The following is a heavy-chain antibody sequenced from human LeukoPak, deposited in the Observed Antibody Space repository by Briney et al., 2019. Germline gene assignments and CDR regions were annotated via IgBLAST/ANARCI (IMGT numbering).Heavy chain of an antibody. Sequence: PGGSLRLSCAASGFTSSNYWMSWVRQAPRKGLEWVANIKQDGSEKYYVDSVKGRFTISRDNAKNSLYLQMNSLRAEDTAVYYCARDRSRAEDDWGQGTLVTLSS. V-gene: IGHV3-7*01. CDR1: GFTSSNYW. CDR3: ARDRSRAEDD. D-gene: IGHD1-14*01. CDR2: IKQDGSEK. J-gene: IGHJ4*02.